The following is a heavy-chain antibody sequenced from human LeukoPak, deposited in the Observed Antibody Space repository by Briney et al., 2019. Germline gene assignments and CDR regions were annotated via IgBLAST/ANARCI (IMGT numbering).Heavy chain of an antibody. Sequence: GGSLRLSCAASGFTFSSYAMSWVRQAPGKGLEWVSAISGSGGSTYYADSVKGRFTISRDNSKNTLYLQMNSLRAEDTAVYYCAKDAGGPYSSSWYSNYWGQGTLVTVSS. CDR3: AKDAGGPYSSSWYSNY. CDR2: ISGSGGST. V-gene: IGHV3-23*01. D-gene: IGHD6-13*01. CDR1: GFTFSSYA. J-gene: IGHJ4*02.